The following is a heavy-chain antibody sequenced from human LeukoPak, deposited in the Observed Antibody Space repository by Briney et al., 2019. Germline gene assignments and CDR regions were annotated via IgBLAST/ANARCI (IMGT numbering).Heavy chain of an antibody. CDR2: IYYSGST. D-gene: IGHD3/OR15-3a*01. V-gene: IGHV4-31*03. CDR3: ARDIKTDVFWTGYFNP. J-gene: IGHJ5*02. Sequence: SETLSLTCTVSGGSISSGGYYWSWIRQHPGKGLEWIGYIYYSGSTYYNPSLKSRVTISVDTSKNQFSLKLSSVTAADTAVYYCARDIKTDVFWTGYFNPWGQGTQVTVSS. CDR1: GGSISSGGYY.